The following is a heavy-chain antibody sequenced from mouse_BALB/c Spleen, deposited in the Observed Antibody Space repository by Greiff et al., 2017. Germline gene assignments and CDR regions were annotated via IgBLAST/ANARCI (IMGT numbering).Heavy chain of an antibody. J-gene: IGHJ2*01. Sequence: QVQLKESGAELVRPGSSVTISCKASGYAFSSYWMNWVKQRPGQGLEWIGQIYPGDGDTNYNGKFKGKATLTADKASRTAYMQLSSLTSEDSAVYFCAREVFDYWGQGTTLTVSS. V-gene: IGHV1-80*01. CDR2: IYPGDGDT. CDR1: GYAFSSYW. CDR3: AREVFDY.